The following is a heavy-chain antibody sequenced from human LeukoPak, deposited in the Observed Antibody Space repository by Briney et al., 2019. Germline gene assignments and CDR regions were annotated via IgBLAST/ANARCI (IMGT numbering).Heavy chain of an antibody. V-gene: IGHV3-49*04. J-gene: IGHJ6*03. CDR2: IRSKAYGGTT. CDR3: TRPVVPAAINFDYYYYMDV. Sequence: PGGSLRLSCTASGFTFGDYAMSWVRQAPGKGLEWVGFIRSKAYGGTTEYAASVKGRFTISRDDSKSFAYLQMNSLKTEDTAVYYCTRPVVPAAINFDYYYYMDVWGKGTTVTVSS. CDR1: GFTFGDYA. D-gene: IGHD2-2*02.